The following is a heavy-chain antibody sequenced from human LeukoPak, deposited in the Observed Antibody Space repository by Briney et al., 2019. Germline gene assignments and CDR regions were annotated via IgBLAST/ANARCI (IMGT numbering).Heavy chain of an antibody. Sequence: ASVKVSCKASGYTFTGYYMRWVRQAPGQGLEWMGWINPNSGGTNYAQKFQGRVTMTRDTSISTAYMELSRLRSDDTAVYYCARVRLSNFYDILTGHDAFDIWGQGTMVTVSS. J-gene: IGHJ3*02. CDR2: INPNSGGT. V-gene: IGHV1-2*02. CDR3: ARVRLSNFYDILTGHDAFDI. D-gene: IGHD3-9*01. CDR1: GYTFTGYY.